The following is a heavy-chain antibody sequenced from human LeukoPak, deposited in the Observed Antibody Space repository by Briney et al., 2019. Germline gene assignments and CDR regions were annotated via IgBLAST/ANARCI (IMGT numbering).Heavy chain of an antibody. CDR1: GYTFTSYD. Sequence: GASVKVSCKASGYTFTSYDINWVRQATGQGLEWMGWMNPNSGNTGYAQKFQGRVTMTRNTSISTAYMELSSLRSEDTAVYYCARRARSGGYYYYGMDVWGQGTTVTVSS. CDR3: ARRARSGGYYYYGMDV. V-gene: IGHV1-8*01. D-gene: IGHD2-15*01. CDR2: MNPNSGNT. J-gene: IGHJ6*02.